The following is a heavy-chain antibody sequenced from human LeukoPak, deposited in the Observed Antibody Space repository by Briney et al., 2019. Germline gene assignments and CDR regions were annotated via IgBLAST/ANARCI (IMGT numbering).Heavy chain of an antibody. V-gene: IGHV4-59*12. CDR3: ARGVTLDY. J-gene: IGHJ4*02. CDR2: IYYSGST. CDR1: GGSISSYY. Sequence: SETLSLTCTVSGGSISSYYWSWIRQPPGKGLEWIGYIYYSGSTNYNPSLKSRVTISVDTSKNQFSLKLSSVTAADTAVYYCARGVTLDYWGQGTLVTVSS. D-gene: IGHD5-18*01.